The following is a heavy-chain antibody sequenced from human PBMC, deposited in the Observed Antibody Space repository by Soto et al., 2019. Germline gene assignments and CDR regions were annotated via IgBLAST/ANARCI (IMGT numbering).Heavy chain of an antibody. CDR3: AKCPLFDILTGYHYYYMDV. CDR1: GFTFSSYG. CDR2: ISYDGSNK. J-gene: IGHJ6*03. Sequence: GGSLRLSCAASGFTFSSYGMHWVRQAPGKGLEWVAVISYDGSNKYYADSVKGRFTISRDNSKNTLYLQMNSLRAEDTAVYYCAKCPLFDILTGYHYYYMDVWGKGTTVTVSS. V-gene: IGHV3-30*18. D-gene: IGHD3-9*01.